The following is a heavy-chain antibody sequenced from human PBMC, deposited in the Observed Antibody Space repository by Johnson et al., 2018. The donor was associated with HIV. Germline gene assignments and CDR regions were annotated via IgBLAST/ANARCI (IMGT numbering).Heavy chain of an antibody. CDR3: ARDGVYSSPHDAFDI. Sequence: QVQLVESGGGLVKPGGSLRLSCAASGFTFSDYYMSWIRQAPGKGLEWVSYISSSGSTIYYADSVQGRFTISRDNAQNSLYLQMDNLRAEDSAVYYCARDGVYSSPHDAFDIWGQGTRVAVSS. CDR2: ISSSGSTI. D-gene: IGHD6-13*01. V-gene: IGHV3-11*01. J-gene: IGHJ3*02. CDR1: GFTFSDYY.